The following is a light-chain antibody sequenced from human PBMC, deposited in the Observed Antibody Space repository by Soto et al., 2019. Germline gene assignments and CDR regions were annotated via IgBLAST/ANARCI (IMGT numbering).Light chain of an antibody. CDR1: QSVSSNY. V-gene: IGKV3-20*01. CDR3: QQYGTSPRT. Sequence: EIVLTQSPGTLSLSPGERATLSCRASQSVSSNYLAWFQQKPGQAPRLLIHGASRRATGVPDRFTGSGSGTDFSLTISRLAPEDFAVYYCQQYGTSPRTFGQGTKVEIK. CDR2: GAS. J-gene: IGKJ1*01.